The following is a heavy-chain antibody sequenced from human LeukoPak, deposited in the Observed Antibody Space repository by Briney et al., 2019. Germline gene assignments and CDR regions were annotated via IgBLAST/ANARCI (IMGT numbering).Heavy chain of an antibody. V-gene: IGHV4-4*02. J-gene: IGHJ6*03. Sequence: PSETLSLTCAVSGGSISSSNWWSWVRQPPGKGLEWIGEIYHSGRNNYNPSLKSRVTISVDKSKNQFSLKLSSVTAADTAVYYCARETVVVNRGYMDVWGKGTTVTVSS. CDR2: IYHSGRN. D-gene: IGHD3-22*01. CDR1: GGSISSSNW. CDR3: ARETVVVNRGYMDV.